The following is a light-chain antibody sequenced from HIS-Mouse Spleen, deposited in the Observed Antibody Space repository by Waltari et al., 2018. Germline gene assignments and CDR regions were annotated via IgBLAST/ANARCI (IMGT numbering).Light chain of an antibody. CDR3: QQYNNWPPVT. J-gene: IGKJ2*01. V-gene: IGKV3-15*01. CDR1: QSVSSN. CDR2: GAS. Sequence: EIVMTQSPATLSVSPGERATLSCRASQSVSSNLAWYQQKPGQAPRLLSYGASTRATGIPARFSGSGSGTEFTLTISSMQSEDFAVYYCQQYNNWPPVTFGQGTKLEIK.